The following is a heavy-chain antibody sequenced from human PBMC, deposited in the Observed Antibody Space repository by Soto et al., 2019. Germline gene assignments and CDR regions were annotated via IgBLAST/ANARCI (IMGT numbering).Heavy chain of an antibody. D-gene: IGHD6-19*01. CDR3: ARQVRGSVAVAGTPFDF. CDR1: GGSISSSSYY. J-gene: IGHJ4*02. V-gene: IGHV4-39*01. CDR2: IYYSGDT. Sequence: SETLSLTCTVSGGSISSSSYYWGWIRQPPGKGLEWIGSIYYSGDTYSNPSLKSRVTISEDTSKNQFSLQLSSVTAADTAVYYCARQVRGSVAVAGTPFDFWAQGTLVTVSS.